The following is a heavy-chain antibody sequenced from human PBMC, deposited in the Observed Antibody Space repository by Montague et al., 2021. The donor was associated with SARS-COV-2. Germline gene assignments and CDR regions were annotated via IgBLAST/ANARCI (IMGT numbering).Heavy chain of an antibody. V-gene: IGHV4-59*01. CDR1: GDSMNNYY. Sequence: SETLSLTCTVSGDSMNNYYWSWIRQHPGKGLEWIGYINYSGSTHXNPSLQSRVTLSTDTSKNQFSLRLTSVTAAGTAMYFCARAPIYRSSWYAYFDYWGQGTLVTVSS. D-gene: IGHD6-13*01. CDR2: INYSGST. CDR3: ARAPIYRSSWYAYFDY. J-gene: IGHJ4*02.